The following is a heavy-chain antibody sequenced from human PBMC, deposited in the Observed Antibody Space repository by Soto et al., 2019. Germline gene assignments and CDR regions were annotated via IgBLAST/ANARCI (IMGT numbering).Heavy chain of an antibody. CDR2: ISGSGGST. J-gene: IGHJ6*02. Sequence: EVQLLESGGGLVQPGGSLRLSCAASGFTFSSYAMSWVRQAPGKGLEWVSAISGSGGSTYYADSVKGRFTISRDNSKNTLYLQMNSLRAEDTAVYYCAKGIQLWTYYYYGMDVWGQGTTVTVSS. CDR3: AKGIQLWTYYYYGMDV. V-gene: IGHV3-23*01. CDR1: GFTFSSYA. D-gene: IGHD5-18*01.